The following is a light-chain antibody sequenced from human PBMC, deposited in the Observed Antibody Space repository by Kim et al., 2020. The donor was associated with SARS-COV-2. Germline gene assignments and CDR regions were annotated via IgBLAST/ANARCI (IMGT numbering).Light chain of an antibody. CDR2: ATR. J-gene: IGLJ3*02. V-gene: IGLV7-46*01. CDR1: TGAVISGHY. Sequence: PGGTGTHTCGSSTGAVISGHYPYWVQQKPGQAPRTLIYATRNRHSWTPARFSGSLLGDEAALTLSGAQPEDEADYYCLLSYSGTWVFGGGTQLTVL. CDR3: LLSYSGTWV.